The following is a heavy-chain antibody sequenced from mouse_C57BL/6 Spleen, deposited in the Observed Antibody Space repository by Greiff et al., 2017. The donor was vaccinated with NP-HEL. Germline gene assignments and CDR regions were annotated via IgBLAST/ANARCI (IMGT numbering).Heavy chain of an antibody. CDR3: ARSNYYGSSYEDYFDY. V-gene: IGHV1-81*01. Sequence: VQLQQSGAELARPGASVKLSCKASGYTFTSYGISWVKQRTGQGLEWIGEIYPRSGNTYYNEKFKGKATLTADKSSSTAYMELRSLTSEDSAVYFGARSNYYGSSYEDYFDYWGQGTTLTVSS. D-gene: IGHD1-1*01. CDR2: IYPRSGNT. CDR1: GYTFTSYG. J-gene: IGHJ2*01.